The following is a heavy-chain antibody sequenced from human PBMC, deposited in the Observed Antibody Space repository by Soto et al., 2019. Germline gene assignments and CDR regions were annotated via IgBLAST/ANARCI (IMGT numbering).Heavy chain of an antibody. CDR2: INHSGST. CDR1: GGSFSGYY. CDR3: ARTYSSSSRKPFDY. J-gene: IGHJ4*02. V-gene: IGHV4-34*01. Sequence: QVQLQQWGAGLSKPSETLSLTCAVYGGSFSGYYWSWIRQPPGKGLEWIGEINHSGSTNYNPSLKSRVTISVDTSKNQFSLKLSSVTAADTAVYYCARTYSSSSRKPFDYWGQGTLVTVSS. D-gene: IGHD6-6*01.